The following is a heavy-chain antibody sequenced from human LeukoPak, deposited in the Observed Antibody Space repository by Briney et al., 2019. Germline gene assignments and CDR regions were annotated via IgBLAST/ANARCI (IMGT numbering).Heavy chain of an antibody. CDR1: GSTFSRYA. CDR3: AKDISQGYTFGSIEEDY. J-gene: IGHJ4*02. D-gene: IGHD5-18*01. V-gene: IGHV3-23*01. Sequence: EGSLRLSCAASGSTFSRYAMSWVRQAPGKGLEWLSAISESDGSTYYADSVKGRFTISRDNSKNTLYLQMNSLGADDTAVYFCAKDISQGYTFGSIEEDYWGQGTLVTVSS. CDR2: ISESDGST.